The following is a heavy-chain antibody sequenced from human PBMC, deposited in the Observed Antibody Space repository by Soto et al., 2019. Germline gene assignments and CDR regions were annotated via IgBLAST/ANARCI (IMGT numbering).Heavy chain of an antibody. CDR1: GGSISSYY. J-gene: IGHJ4*02. CDR3: ARVGGYSYGTFDY. Sequence: QVQLQESGPGLVKPSETLSLTCTVSGGSISSYYWSWIRQPPGKGLEWIGYIYYSGSTNYNPSLKSRVTVSVDTSKNQCSLKLSSVTAADTAVYYCARVGGYSYGTFDYWGQGTLVTVSS. V-gene: IGHV4-59*01. D-gene: IGHD5-18*01. CDR2: IYYSGST.